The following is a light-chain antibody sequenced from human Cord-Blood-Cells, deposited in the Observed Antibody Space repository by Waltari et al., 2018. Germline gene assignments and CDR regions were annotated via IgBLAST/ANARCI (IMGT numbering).Light chain of an antibody. V-gene: IGLV3-21*02. CDR1: NIGSKS. J-gene: IGLJ1*01. CDR3: QVWDSSSDHYV. CDR2: DAG. Sequence: SYVLTQPPSVSVAPGQTARITCGGNNIGSKSVHWYQQQPGQAPVLVGYDAGGRPSGIPERSSGSNSGNTATLTISRVEAGDEADYYCQVWDSSSDHYVFGTGTKVTVL.